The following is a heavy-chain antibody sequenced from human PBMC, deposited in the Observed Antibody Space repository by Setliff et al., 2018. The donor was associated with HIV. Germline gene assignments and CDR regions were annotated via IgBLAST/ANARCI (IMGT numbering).Heavy chain of an antibody. Sequence: ASVKVSCKASGYTFISYGISWVRQAPGQGLEWMGWISGFNGNTKYAQSFQDRVAMTTETATSTAYMEMRSLRSDDTAVYFCARVPYRSAWFSGGHDAFDIWGQGTMVTVS. D-gene: IGHD6-19*01. J-gene: IGHJ3*02. CDR3: ARVPYRSAWFSGGHDAFDI. CDR2: ISGFNGNT. V-gene: IGHV1-18*01. CDR1: GYTFISYG.